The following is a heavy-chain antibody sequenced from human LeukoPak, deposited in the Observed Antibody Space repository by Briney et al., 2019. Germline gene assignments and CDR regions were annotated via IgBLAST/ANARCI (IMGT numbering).Heavy chain of an antibody. Sequence: QAGGSLRLSCAASGFTFSSYGMHWVRQAPGKGLEWVAVISYDGSNKYYADPVKGRFTISRDNSKNTLYLQMNSLRAEDTAVYYCAKDLLSSGSYLDYWGQGTLVTVSS. CDR2: ISYDGSNK. D-gene: IGHD3-10*01. CDR3: AKDLLSSGSYLDY. CDR1: GFTFSSYG. V-gene: IGHV3-30*18. J-gene: IGHJ4*02.